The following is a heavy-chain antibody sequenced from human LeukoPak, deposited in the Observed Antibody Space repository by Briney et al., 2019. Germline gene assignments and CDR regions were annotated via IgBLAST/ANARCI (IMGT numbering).Heavy chain of an antibody. D-gene: IGHD7-27*01. Sequence: KPSETLSLTCTVSGGSISSSGYYWGWIRQPPGKGLEWIGSIYYSGSTYYNPSLKSRVTISVDTSKNQFSLKLSSVTAADTAVYYCARDRNWGSSSWGQGTLVTVSS. V-gene: IGHV4-39*07. CDR3: ARDRNWGSSS. CDR1: GGSISSSGYY. J-gene: IGHJ4*02. CDR2: IYYSGST.